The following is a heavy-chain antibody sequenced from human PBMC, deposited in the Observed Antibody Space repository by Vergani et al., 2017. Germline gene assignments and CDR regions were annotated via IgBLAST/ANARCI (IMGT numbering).Heavy chain of an antibody. D-gene: IGHD1-26*01. CDR2: ISTTSSTI. CDR3: ASLLSGNYVFDN. Sequence: EVQLVESGGGLVQPGGSLRLSCAASGFTFSTYSMNWVRQAPGKGLEWVSYISTTSSTIYYADSVKGRFTISRDNAKNSLYLQINSLRAEDTALYYCASLLSGNYVFDNWGQGTLVTVSS. J-gene: IGHJ4*02. V-gene: IGHV3-48*01. CDR1: GFTFSTYS.